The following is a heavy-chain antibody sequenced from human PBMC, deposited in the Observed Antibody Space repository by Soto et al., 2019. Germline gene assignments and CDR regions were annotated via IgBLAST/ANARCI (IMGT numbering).Heavy chain of an antibody. V-gene: IGHV3-72*01. CDR2: SRNQANGYST. CDR3: VRDTYFSDSSSYTRCFDF. CDR1: GFTLSDHY. Sequence: EVQLVESGGGLVQPGGSLRLSCSVSGFTLSDHYIDWVRQAPGKGLEWVGRSRNQANGYSTIYAVSVKGRFTTSRDDSKNLVYLQMESLRTEDTAVYYCVRDTYFSDSSSYTRCFDFWGQGALVTVSS. J-gene: IGHJ4*02. D-gene: IGHD3-22*01.